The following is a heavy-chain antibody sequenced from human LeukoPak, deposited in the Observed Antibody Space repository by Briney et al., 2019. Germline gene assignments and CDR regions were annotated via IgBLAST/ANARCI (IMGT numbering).Heavy chain of an antibody. Sequence: GGSLRLSCAASGFTFSDYYMSWIRQAPGKGLEWVSYISSGSGTIYYADSVKGRFTISKDTAKNSLSLQMNSLRAEDTAVYYCATGPNTSPFDYWGQGTLVTVSS. V-gene: IGHV3-11*04. CDR3: ATGPNTSPFDY. D-gene: IGHD2-2*01. CDR1: GFTFSDYY. CDR2: ISSGSGTI. J-gene: IGHJ4*02.